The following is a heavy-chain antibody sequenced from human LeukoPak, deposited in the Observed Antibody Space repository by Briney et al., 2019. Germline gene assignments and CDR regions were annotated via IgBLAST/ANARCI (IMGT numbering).Heavy chain of an antibody. CDR2: ISYDGSNK. CDR1: GFTFSSYA. D-gene: IGHD1-26*01. V-gene: IGHV3-30*04. J-gene: IGHJ6*02. CDR3: ARGSYSHYGMDV. Sequence: PGRSLRLSCAASGFTFSSYAMHWVRQAPGKGLEWVAVISYDGSNKYYADSVKGRFTISRDNSKNTLYPQMNSQRAEDTAVYYCARGSYSHYGMDVWGQGTTVTVSS.